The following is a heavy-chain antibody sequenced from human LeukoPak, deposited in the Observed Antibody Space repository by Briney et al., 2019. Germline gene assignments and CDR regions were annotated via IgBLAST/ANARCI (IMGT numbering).Heavy chain of an antibody. D-gene: IGHD2-2*01. CDR1: GFTFSNYT. CDR3: VATSGSSTN. Sequence: GGSLRLSCVASGFTFSNYTMHWVRQAPGKGLEWVAVVSYGGSTKYYADSVKSRLTISRDNSENTLYLQMNSLRAEDTAVYYCVATSGSSTNWGQGTLVTVSS. V-gene: IGHV3-30-3*01. CDR2: VSYGGSTK. J-gene: IGHJ4*02.